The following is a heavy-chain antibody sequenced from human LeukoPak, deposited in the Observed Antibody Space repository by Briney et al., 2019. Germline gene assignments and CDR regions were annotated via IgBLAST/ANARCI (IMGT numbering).Heavy chain of an antibody. CDR2: IYYSGTT. D-gene: IGHD6-13*01. J-gene: IGHJ4*02. CDR1: GGSISSYY. CDR3: AADSSSWTANGY. V-gene: IGHV4-59*01. Sequence: KPSETLSLTCTVSGGSISSYYWSWIRQPPGKGLEWIGFIYYSGTTNYNPSLKSRVTISLDTSKNQFSLKLSSVTAADTAVYYCAADSSSWTANGYWGQGTLVTVSS.